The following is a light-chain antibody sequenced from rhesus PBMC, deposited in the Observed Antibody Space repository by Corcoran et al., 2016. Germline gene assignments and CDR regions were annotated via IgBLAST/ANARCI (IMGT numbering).Light chain of an antibody. V-gene: IGKV1-38*01. CDR3: QQRYSHPPT. CDR2: DSS. J-gene: IGKJ4*01. Sequence: DIQLTQSPSSLSASVGDRLTITRRASQAISTYLAWYQQKSGKAPNLLSYDSSSLQSGDPSRFSGGGSGTEFTLTISSLQTEDFASYCCQQRYSHPPTCGGGTKVELK. CDR1: QAISTY.